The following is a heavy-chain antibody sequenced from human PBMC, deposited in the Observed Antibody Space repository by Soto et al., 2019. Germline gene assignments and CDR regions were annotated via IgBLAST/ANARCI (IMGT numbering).Heavy chain of an antibody. D-gene: IGHD2-15*01. CDR3: ARGDCVGGTCYALAGYFYYYMDV. Sequence: EVQLVESGGGLVQPGGSLRLSCAASGFTFSHYWMYWVRQAPGKGLVWVSRINSDGSVSSYADSVKGRLTISRDTVKSPLYLPMDSLRAEDTAVYYCARGDCVGGTCYALAGYFYYYMDVWGKGTTVTVFS. CDR2: INSDGSVS. CDR1: GFTFSHYW. V-gene: IGHV3-74*01. J-gene: IGHJ6*03.